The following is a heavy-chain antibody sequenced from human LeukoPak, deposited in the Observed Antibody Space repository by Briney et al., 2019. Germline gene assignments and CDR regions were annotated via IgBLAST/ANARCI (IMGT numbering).Heavy chain of an antibody. J-gene: IGHJ4*02. CDR1: GFTFSSYW. D-gene: IGHD6-19*01. V-gene: IGHV3-7*03. Sequence: AGGSLRLSCAASGFTFSSYWMSWVRQAPGKGLEFVANVKQDGSEKYYVDSVKGRFTISRDNAKNSLYLQMNSLRAEDTAVYYCARDLGSGWTTTFDYWGQGTLVTVSS. CDR2: VKQDGSEK. CDR3: ARDLGSGWTTTFDY.